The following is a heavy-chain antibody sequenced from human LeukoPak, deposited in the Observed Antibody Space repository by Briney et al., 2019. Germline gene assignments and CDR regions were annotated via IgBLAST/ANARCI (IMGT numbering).Heavy chain of an antibody. D-gene: IGHD3-10*01. CDR2: MSGSGSYI. CDR3: ARLAYGSGSRLLDY. V-gene: IGHV3-21*01. J-gene: IGHJ4*02. CDR1: GFNFSNYD. Sequence: GGSLRLSCAASGFNFSNYDMTWVRQAPGKGLEWVSSMSGSGSYIYHADSVKGRFTISRDNAQSSLYLPMNSLRVDDTAVYYCARLAYGSGSRLLDYWGQGILVTVSS.